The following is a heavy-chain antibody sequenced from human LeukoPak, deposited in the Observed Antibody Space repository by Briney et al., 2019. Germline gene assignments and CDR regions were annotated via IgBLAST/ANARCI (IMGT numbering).Heavy chain of an antibody. V-gene: IGHV3-48*03. Sequence: GGSLRLSCAASGFTFSSYEMNWVRQAPGKGLEWVSYISSSGSTIYYADSVKGRFTISRGNAKNSLYLQTNSLRAEDTAVYYCARDLYGDYSVDYWGQGTLVTVSS. J-gene: IGHJ4*02. CDR3: ARDLYGDYSVDY. CDR2: ISSSGSTI. CDR1: GFTFSSYE. D-gene: IGHD4-17*01.